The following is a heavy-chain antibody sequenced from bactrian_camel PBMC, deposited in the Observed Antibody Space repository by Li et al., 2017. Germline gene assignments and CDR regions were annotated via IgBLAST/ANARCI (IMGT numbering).Heavy chain of an antibody. D-gene: IGHD1*01. CDR3: AADIGDCWNPYNNY. J-gene: IGHJ4*01. Sequence: QVQLVESGGGSVQAGGALRLSCVGSGYRYASYCMGWFRQALWKEREGVAAIDSDGNTSYADSVKGRFTISQDNAKNTLYLRMNSLKPEDTAMYYCAADIGDCWNPYNNYWGQGTQVTVS. V-gene: IGHV3S55*01. CDR1: GYRYASYC. CDR2: IDSDGNT.